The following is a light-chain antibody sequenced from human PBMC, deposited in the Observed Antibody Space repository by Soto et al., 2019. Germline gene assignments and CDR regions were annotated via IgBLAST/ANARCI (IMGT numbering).Light chain of an antibody. J-gene: IGKJ5*01. V-gene: IGKV1-9*01. CDR2: AAS. Sequence: DIQMTQSPSTLSASVGDRVTITCRAIQVISSYLAWYQQKPGKAPKLLIYAASTLQSGVPSRFRGSRSGTEFTLTISSLQPEDFETYYCQQLNSYPITFGQGTRLEIK. CDR3: QQLNSYPIT. CDR1: QVISSY.